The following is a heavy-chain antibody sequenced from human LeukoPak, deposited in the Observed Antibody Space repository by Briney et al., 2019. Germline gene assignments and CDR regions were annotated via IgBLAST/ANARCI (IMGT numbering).Heavy chain of an antibody. CDR2: ISSSSSYI. CDR1: GFTFSSYS. J-gene: IGHJ4*02. Sequence: GGSLRLSCAASGFTFSSYSMNWVRQAPGKGLEWVSSISSSSSYIYYADSVKGRFTISRDNAKNSLYLQMNSLRAEDTAVYYCARDAEAAVAGTAGGFDYWGQGTPVTVSS. V-gene: IGHV3-21*01. CDR3: ARDAEAAVAGTAGGFDY. D-gene: IGHD6-19*01.